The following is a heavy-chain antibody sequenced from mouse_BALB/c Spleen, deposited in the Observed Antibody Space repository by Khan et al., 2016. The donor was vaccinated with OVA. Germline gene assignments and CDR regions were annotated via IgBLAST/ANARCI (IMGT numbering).Heavy chain of an antibody. J-gene: IGHJ3*01. CDR1: GFTFSTYG. Sequence: EGKLVESGGDLVKPEGSLKLSCAASGFTFSTYGMSWVRQTPDKRLEWVATISSGGSYTYYPDSVQGRFTISRDNAKNTLYLQMSSLKSEDTAMFYCARLAYYYDSEGFAYWGQGTLVTVSA. D-gene: IGHD1-1*01. V-gene: IGHV5-6*02. CDR2: ISSGGSYT. CDR3: ARLAYYYDSEGFAY.